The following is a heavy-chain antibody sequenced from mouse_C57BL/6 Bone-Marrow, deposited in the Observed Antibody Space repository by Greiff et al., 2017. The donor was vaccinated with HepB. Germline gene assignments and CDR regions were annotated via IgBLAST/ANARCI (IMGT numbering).Heavy chain of an antibody. Sequence: QVQLQQPGAELVKPGASVKLSCKASGYTFTSYWMHWVKQRPGRGLEWIGRIDPNRGGTKYNEKFKSKATLTVDKPSSTAYMQISSLTSEDSAVYYCARGVTTVVASHWYFDVWGTGTTVTVSS. D-gene: IGHD1-1*01. CDR1: GYTFTSYW. J-gene: IGHJ1*03. V-gene: IGHV1-72*01. CDR2: IDPNRGGT. CDR3: ARGVTTVVASHWYFDV.